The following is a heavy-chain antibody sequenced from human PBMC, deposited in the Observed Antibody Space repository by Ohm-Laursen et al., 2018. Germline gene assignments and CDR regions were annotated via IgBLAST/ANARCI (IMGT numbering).Heavy chain of an antibody. D-gene: IGHD6-13*01. J-gene: IGHJ4*02. Sequence: SDTLSLTCTVSGASMIDYYWNWIRQPPGKGLEWIGYIYYSGSTKYNPSLESRVTISLDTSRNQFSLRLTSLTAADTAVYYCARQVAAGLRGRFDCWGQGTLVTVSS. V-gene: IGHV4-59*07. CDR1: GASMIDYY. CDR3: ARQVAAGLRGRFDC. CDR2: IYYSGST.